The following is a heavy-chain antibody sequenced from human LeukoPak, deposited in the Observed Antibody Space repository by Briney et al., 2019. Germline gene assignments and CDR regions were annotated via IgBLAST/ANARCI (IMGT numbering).Heavy chain of an antibody. V-gene: IGHV3-7*01. Sequence: PGGSLRLSCAASGFTFSRYWMHWVRQAPGKGLEWVANINQDGSEKYYLDSVKGRFTISRDNAKNSLFLQMNSLRAEDTAVYYCARGIIDGWFDPWGQGTLVTVSS. CDR3: ARGIIDGWFDP. CDR1: GFTFSRYW. D-gene: IGHD5-24*01. J-gene: IGHJ5*02. CDR2: INQDGSEK.